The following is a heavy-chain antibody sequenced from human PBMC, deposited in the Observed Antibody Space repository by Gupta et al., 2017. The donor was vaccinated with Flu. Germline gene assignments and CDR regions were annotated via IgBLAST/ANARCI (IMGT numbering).Heavy chain of an antibody. J-gene: IGHJ3*02. Sequence: LVRQAPGQGLGWVSSIDISSTDTYYADSVNGRVPISIDNAKCSLFLKMKSLRAGDTAVYDCVVASTVVRGRQDGFDIWGQGTLVTVSS. CDR2: IDISSTDT. CDR3: VVASTVVRGRQDGFDI. V-gene: IGHV3-21*01. D-gene: IGHD3-10*01.